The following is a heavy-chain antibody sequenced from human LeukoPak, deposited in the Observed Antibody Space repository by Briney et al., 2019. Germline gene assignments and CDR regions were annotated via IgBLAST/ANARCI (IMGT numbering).Heavy chain of an antibody. V-gene: IGHV3-23*01. CDR2: ISGSGGST. CDR3: AKGRPDYYYDSSGYYPHFVG. J-gene: IGHJ4*02. D-gene: IGHD3-22*01. Sequence: GGSLRLSCAASGFTFSSYAMSWVRQAPGKGLEWVSAISGSGGSTYYADSVKGRFTISRDNSKNTLYLQMNSLRAEDTAVYYCAKGRPDYYYDSSGYYPHFVGWGQGTLVTASS. CDR1: GFTFSSYA.